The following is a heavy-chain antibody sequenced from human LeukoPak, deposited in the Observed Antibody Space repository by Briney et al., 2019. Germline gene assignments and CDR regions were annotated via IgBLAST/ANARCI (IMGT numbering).Heavy chain of an antibody. CDR3: ARHRYYYRSGSYYGAPYYMDV. J-gene: IGHJ6*03. CDR2: IYYSGST. V-gene: IGHV4-39*01. Sequence: SETLSLTCTVSGGSISSSSYYWGWIRQPPGKGLEWIGSIYYSGSTYYNPSLKSRVTISVDTSKNQFSLKLSSVTAADTAVYYCARHRYYYRSGSYYGAPYYMDVWGKGTTVTIPS. D-gene: IGHD3-10*01. CDR1: GGSISSSSYY.